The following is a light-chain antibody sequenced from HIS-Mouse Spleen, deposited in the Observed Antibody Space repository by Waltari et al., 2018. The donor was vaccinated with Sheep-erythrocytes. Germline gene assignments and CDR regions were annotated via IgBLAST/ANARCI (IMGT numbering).Light chain of an antibody. CDR3: QAWDSSTAWNVV. CDR1: KLGAKY. CDR2: QDS. Sequence: SYELTQPPSVSVSPGQTASITCSGDKLGAKYACLYQQKPGQSPVLVIYQDSKRPSGIPERFSGSNSGNTATLTISGTQAMDEADYYCQAWDSSTAWNVVFGGGTKLTVL. V-gene: IGLV3-1*01. J-gene: IGLJ2*01.